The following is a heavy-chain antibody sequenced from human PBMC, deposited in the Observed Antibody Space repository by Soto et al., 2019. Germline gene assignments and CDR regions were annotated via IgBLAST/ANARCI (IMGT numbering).Heavy chain of an antibody. CDR1: GFTFSSYG. J-gene: IGHJ5*02. CDR2: IWYDGSNK. Sequence: PGGSLRLSFAASGFTFSSYGMHWVRQAPGKGLEWVAVIWYDGSNKYYADSVKGRFTISRDNSKNTLYLQMNSLRAEDTAVYYCARERMTTVTTLRVRWFDPWGQGTLVTVSS. CDR3: ARERMTTVTTLRVRWFDP. D-gene: IGHD4-4*01. V-gene: IGHV3-33*01.